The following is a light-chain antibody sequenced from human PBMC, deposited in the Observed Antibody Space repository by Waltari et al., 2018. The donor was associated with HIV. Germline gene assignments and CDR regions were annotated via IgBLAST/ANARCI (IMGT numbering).Light chain of an antibody. CDR3: AAWDDSLSGWV. CDR1: SSNIGSNY. J-gene: IGLJ3*02. Sequence: QSVLTQPPSASGTPGQWVTIPCSGSSSNIGSNYVYWYQQLPGKTPKLLIYRNNPRPSGVPDRFSGSKSGTSASLAISGLRSEDEADYYCAAWDDSLSGWVFGGGTKLTVL. CDR2: RNN. V-gene: IGLV1-47*01.